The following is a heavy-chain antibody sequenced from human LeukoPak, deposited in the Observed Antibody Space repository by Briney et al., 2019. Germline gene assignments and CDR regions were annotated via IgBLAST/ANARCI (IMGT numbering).Heavy chain of an antibody. D-gene: IGHD6-19*01. Sequence: GGSLRLSCAASGFTFSSYSMNWVRQAPGKGLEWFSSISSSSSYIYYTDSVKGRFTISRDNAKNSLYLQMNSLRAEDTAVYYCATTVAGTADYWGQGTLVTVSS. J-gene: IGHJ4*02. CDR1: GFTFSSYS. V-gene: IGHV3-21*01. CDR3: ATTVAGTADY. CDR2: ISSSSSYI.